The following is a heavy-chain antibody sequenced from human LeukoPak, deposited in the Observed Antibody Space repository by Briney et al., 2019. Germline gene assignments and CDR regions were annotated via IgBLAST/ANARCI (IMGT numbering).Heavy chain of an antibody. CDR1: GDSISIYY. CDR2: IYTSGGN. D-gene: IGHD3-16*02. Sequence: SDTLSLTCTVSGDSISIYYWIWMRQPPGKGLEGIGYIYTSGGNNYFPSLLRRLTISIHTSKNKYCLKLSSVAAAESAVYYCARLTRLSTWPDRYYLDYWGQGTLVTVSS. J-gene: IGHJ4*02. V-gene: IGHV4-4*09. CDR3: ARLTRLSTWPDRYYLDY.